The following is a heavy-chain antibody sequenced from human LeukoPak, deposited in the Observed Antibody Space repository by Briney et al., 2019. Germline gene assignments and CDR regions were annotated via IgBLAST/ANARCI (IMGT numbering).Heavy chain of an antibody. CDR1: GGSISSSSYY. Sequence: PSETLSLTCTVSGGSISSSSYYWGWIHQPPGKGLEWIGSIYYSGSTYYNPSLKSRVTISVDTSKNQFSLKLSSVTAADTAMYYCARLSSGWYCDYWGQGTLVTVSS. CDR3: ARLSSGWYCDY. CDR2: IYYSGST. J-gene: IGHJ4*02. D-gene: IGHD6-19*01. V-gene: IGHV4-39*01.